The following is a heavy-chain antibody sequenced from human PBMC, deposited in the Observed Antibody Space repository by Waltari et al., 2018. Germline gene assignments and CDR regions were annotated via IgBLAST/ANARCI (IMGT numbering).Heavy chain of an antibody. Sequence: EVQLVESGGGLVKPGGSLSLSCAASGFTLSSSSLNWVRQAPGKGLEWVSSISSSSSYIYYADSVKGRFTISRDNAKNSLYLQMNSLRAEDTAVYYCARPTTAAGPHWGQGTLVTVSS. V-gene: IGHV3-21*01. D-gene: IGHD6-13*01. CDR3: ARPTTAAGPH. CDR2: ISSSSSYI. CDR1: GFTLSSSS. J-gene: IGHJ4*02.